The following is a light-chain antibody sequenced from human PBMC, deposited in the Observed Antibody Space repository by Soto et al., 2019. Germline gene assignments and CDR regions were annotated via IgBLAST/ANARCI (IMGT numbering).Light chain of an antibody. CDR2: AAS. Sequence: VVSVIITCRASQDIGTYLNWYQHKPGKAPKHLIYAASSLQTGVPSRFTGSGSGTEFTLTISSLQPDDFATYYCQQYNSYRTFGQGTKVDIK. V-gene: IGKV1-16*01. CDR3: QQYNSYRT. J-gene: IGKJ1*01. CDR1: QDIGTY.